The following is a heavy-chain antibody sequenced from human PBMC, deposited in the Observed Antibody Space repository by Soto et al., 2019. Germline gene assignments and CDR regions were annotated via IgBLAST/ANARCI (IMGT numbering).Heavy chain of an antibody. D-gene: IGHD2-2*01. J-gene: IGHJ4*02. Sequence: ASVKVSCKASGYTFTGYYIHWVRQAPGQGLEWMGFINPSGGSATLAQKFQGRVTMTRDTSTSTVYMELTILRSEDAAVYYCARDYLSSKLSLSYFDFWGQGTLVNVSS. CDR2: INPSGGSA. V-gene: IGHV1-46*01. CDR3: ARDYLSSKLSLSYFDF. CDR1: GYTFTGYY.